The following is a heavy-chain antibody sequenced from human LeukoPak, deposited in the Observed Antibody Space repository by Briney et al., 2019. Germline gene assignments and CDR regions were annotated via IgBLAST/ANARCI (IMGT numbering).Heavy chain of an antibody. CDR1: GGTFSSYA. J-gene: IGHJ5*02. Sequence: ASVKVSCKASGGTFSSYAISWVRQAPGQGLEWMGRIIPILGTANYAQKFQGRVTITADESTSTAYMELSSLRSEDTAVYYCARDSGYDYNWFDPWGQGTLVTVSS. V-gene: IGHV1-69*11. CDR2: IIPILGTA. CDR3: ARDSGYDYNWFDP. D-gene: IGHD5-12*01.